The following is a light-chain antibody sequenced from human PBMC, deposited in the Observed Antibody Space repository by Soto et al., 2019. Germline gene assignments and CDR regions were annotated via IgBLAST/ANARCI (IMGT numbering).Light chain of an antibody. Sequence: EIVLTQSPATLSLSPGERATLSCRASQSVSSYLAWYQQKPGQAPRLLIYDASIRATGIPDRFSSSGSGTDFTLTINRLDPEDFAVYYCQQYGSSPRTFGQGTKVDIK. J-gene: IGKJ1*01. CDR3: QQYGSSPRT. CDR1: QSVSSY. CDR2: DAS. V-gene: IGKV3-20*01.